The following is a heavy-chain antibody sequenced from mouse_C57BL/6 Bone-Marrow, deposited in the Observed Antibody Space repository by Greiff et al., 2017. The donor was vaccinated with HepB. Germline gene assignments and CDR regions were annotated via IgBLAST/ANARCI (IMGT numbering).Heavy chain of an antibody. V-gene: IGHV4-1*01. D-gene: IGHD1-1*01. J-gene: IGHJ3*02. CDR2: INPDSSTI. CDR3: ARDYYGSSPGY. Sequence: EVKLLQSGGGLVQPGGSLKLSCAASGIDFSRYWMSWVRRAPGKGLEWIGEINPDSSTINYAPSLKDKFIISRDNSKNKLYLQMSKVRSEDTALYYCARDYYGSSPGYWGEGTLVTVSA. CDR1: GIDFSRYW.